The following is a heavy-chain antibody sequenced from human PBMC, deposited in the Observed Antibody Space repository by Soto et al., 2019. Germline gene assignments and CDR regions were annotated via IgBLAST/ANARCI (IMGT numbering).Heavy chain of an antibody. J-gene: IGHJ6*02. V-gene: IGHV3-23*01. CDR1: GFTFSSYA. CDR3: AKGITMVRGVIIWHYYYYGMDV. Sequence: GGSLRLSCAASGFTFSSYAMSWVRQAPGKGLEWVSAISGSGGSTYYADSVKGRFTTSRDNSKDTLYLQMNSLRAEDTAVYYCAKGITMVRGVIIWHYYYYGMDVWGQGTTVTVSS. CDR2: ISGSGGST. D-gene: IGHD3-10*01.